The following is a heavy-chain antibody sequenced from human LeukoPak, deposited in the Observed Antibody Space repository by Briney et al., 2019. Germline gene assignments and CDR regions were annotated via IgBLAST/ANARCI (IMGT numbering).Heavy chain of an antibody. CDR2: INHSGST. J-gene: IGHJ4*02. CDR3: ARESRDSLVVAGLFDY. CDR1: GGSFSGYY. V-gene: IGHV4-34*01. D-gene: IGHD6-19*01. Sequence: SETLSLTCAVYGGSFSGYYWSWIRQPPEKGLEWIGEINHSGSTNYNPSLKSRVTISVDTSKNQFSLKLSSVTAADTAVYYCARESRDSLVVAGLFDYWGQGTLVTVSS.